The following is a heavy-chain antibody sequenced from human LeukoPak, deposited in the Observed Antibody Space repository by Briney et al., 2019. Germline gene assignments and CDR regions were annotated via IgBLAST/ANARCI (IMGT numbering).Heavy chain of an antibody. V-gene: IGHV1-2*02. Sequence: ASVKVSCKASGYTFTGYYMHWVRQAPGQGLEWMGWINPNSGGTNYAQKFQGRVTMTRDTSISTAYMELSRLRSDDMAVYYCARDLLIVGATSPSLWGQGTLVTVSS. CDR2: INPNSGGT. CDR3: ARDLLIVGATSPSL. CDR1: GYTFTGYY. J-gene: IGHJ4*02. D-gene: IGHD1-26*01.